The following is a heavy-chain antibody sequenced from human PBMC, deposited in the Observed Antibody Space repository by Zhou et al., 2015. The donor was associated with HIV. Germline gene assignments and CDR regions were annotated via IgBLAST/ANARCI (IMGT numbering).Heavy chain of an antibody. CDR1: GGTFSSYA. D-gene: IGHD1-1*01. V-gene: IGHV1-69*01. Sequence: QVQLVQSGAEVKKPGSSVKVSCKASGGTFSSYAISWVRQAPGQGLEWMGGIIPIFGTANYAQKFQGRVTITADESTSTAYMELSSLRSEDTAVYYCASRKGVRSKAPGGGMDVWGQGTTVTVSS. J-gene: IGHJ6*02. CDR3: ASRKGVRSKAPGGGMDV. CDR2: IIPIFGTA.